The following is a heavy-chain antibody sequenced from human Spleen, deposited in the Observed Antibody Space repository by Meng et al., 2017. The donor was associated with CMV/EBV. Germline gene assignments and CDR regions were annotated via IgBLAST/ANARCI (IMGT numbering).Heavy chain of an antibody. V-gene: IGHV1-2*02. CDR2: INTKSGGT. CDR3: TRDAPGGSSPYHNWFDP. J-gene: IGHJ5*02. Sequence: YTFTGDYMHWVRQAPGQGLEWMGWINTKSGGTNYAQEFQGRVTMTRDTSISTAYMELSRRRSDDTAVYYCTRDAPGGSSPYHNWFDPWGQGTLVTVSS. D-gene: IGHD6-6*01. CDR1: YTFTGDY.